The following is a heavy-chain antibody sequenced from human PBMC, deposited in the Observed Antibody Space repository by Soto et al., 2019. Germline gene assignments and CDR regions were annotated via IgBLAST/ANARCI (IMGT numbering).Heavy chain of an antibody. CDR1: GFTFSSYA. V-gene: IGHV3-23*01. Sequence: EVQLLESGGGLVQPGGSLRLSCAASGFTFSSYAMSWVRQAPGKGLEWVSAISGSGGSTYYADSVKGRCTISRDNTKNTLYLQMNSLRAEDTAVYYCAKVLRITIFGVVIRLAFAIWGQGTMVTVSS. CDR2: ISGSGGST. D-gene: IGHD3-3*01. CDR3: AKVLRITIFGVVIRLAFAI. J-gene: IGHJ3*02.